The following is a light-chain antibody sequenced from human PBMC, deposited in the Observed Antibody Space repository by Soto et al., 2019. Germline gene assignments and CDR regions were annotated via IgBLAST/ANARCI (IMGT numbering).Light chain of an antibody. CDR1: QGIRNY. J-gene: IGKJ1*01. CDR3: QQVNSYPIT. Sequence: DIQMTQSPSSLSSSVGDRVTITCRASQGIRNYLAWYQQKPGRAPKLLIYIASTLQSGVPSRFSGSYSGTEFTLTITSLQPEDFATYYCQQVNSYPITFGQGTKVDIK. V-gene: IGKV1-9*01. CDR2: IAS.